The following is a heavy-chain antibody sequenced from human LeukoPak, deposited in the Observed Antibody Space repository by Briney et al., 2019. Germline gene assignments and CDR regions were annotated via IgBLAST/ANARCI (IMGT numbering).Heavy chain of an antibody. V-gene: IGHV4-34*01. CDR1: GGSFSGYY. J-gene: IGHJ4*02. CDR2: INHSGST. Sequence: SETLSLTCAVYGGSFSGYYWSWIRQPPGKGLEWIGEINHSGSTNYNPSLKSRVTISVDTSKNQFSLKLSSVTAADTAVYYCVRGRIQLWSTQSYDYWGQGTLVTVSS. D-gene: IGHD5-18*01. CDR3: VRGRIQLWSTQSYDY.